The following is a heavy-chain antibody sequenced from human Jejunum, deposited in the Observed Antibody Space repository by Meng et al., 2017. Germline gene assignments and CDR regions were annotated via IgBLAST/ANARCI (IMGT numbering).Heavy chain of an antibody. J-gene: IGHJ4*02. D-gene: IGHD7-27*01. CDR3: ARARTGTWGGLDN. V-gene: IGHV3-30*04. CDR1: GFIFSTYS. CDR2: MSKDGSNK. Sequence: SLMISFAASGFIFSTYSMHWVRQAPGKGLEWVAVMSKDGSNKYYADSVKGRFTISRDYPKNTLYLQMNSLRGEDTAVFYCARARTGTWGGLDNWGQGTMVTVSS.